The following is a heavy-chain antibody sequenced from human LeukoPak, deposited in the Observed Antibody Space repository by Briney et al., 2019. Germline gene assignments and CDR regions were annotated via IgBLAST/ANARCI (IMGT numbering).Heavy chain of an antibody. V-gene: IGHV4-39*07. J-gene: IGHJ4*02. CDR3: ARTKPIDY. Sequence: ASETLSLTCTVSGGSISSSSYYWGWIRQPPGKGMEWIGEINHSGSTNYNPSLKSRVTISVDTSKNQFSLKLSSVTAADAAVYYCARTKPIDYWGQGTLVTVSS. D-gene: IGHD2-8*01. CDR1: GGSISSSSYY. CDR2: INHSGST.